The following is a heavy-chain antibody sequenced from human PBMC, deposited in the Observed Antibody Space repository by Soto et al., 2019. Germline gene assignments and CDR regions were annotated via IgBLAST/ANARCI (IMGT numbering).Heavy chain of an antibody. Sequence: EVQLLESGGGLVQPGGSLRLSCAASGFTFSSYAMSWVRQAPGKGLEWVSAISGSGGSTYYADSVKGRFTISRDNSKNTLDLEMNRLRAEDNAGYYRVRYFDWLIRGFEYRGQGTLVTVPS. J-gene: IGHJ4*01. CDR2: ISGSGGST. V-gene: IGHV3-23*01. CDR3: VRYFDWLIRGFEY. D-gene: IGHD3-9*01. CDR1: GFTFSSYA.